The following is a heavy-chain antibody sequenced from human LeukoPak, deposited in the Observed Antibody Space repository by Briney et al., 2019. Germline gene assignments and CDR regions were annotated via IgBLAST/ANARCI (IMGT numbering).Heavy chain of an antibody. CDR2: ISGSGGST. J-gene: IGHJ4*02. D-gene: IGHD2/OR15-2a*01. CDR1: GSTFSTYP. V-gene: IGHV3-23*01. CDR3: AKERPQTTSFDY. Sequence: SGGSLRLSCAASGSTFSTYPMNWVRQAPGKGLEWVSTISGSGGSTYYADSVKGRFTISRDNSKNTLYLQMNSLRAEDTAIYYCAKERPQTTSFDYWGQGTLVTVSS.